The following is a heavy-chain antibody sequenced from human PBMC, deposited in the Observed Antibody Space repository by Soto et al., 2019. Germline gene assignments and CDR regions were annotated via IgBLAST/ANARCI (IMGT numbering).Heavy chain of an antibody. V-gene: IGHV3-7*03. CDR1: GFTFSTYW. CDR2: MKQDGSEK. Sequence: EVQLVESGGGLVQPGGSLRLSCAASGFTFSTYWMSWVRQAPGKGLEWVANMKQDGSEKYYVDSVKGRFTISRDNSKNTLYLQMNSLRAEDTAVYYCAKGYPFYDYWGQGTLVTVSS. D-gene: IGHD5-18*01. J-gene: IGHJ4*02. CDR3: AKGYPFYDY.